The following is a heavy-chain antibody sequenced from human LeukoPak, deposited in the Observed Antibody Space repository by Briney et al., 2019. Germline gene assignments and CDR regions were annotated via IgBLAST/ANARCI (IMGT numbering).Heavy chain of an antibody. J-gene: IGHJ4*02. D-gene: IGHD5-18*01. CDR1: GFTFSSYE. CDR2: ISSSGSTI. Sequence: GGSLRLSCAASGFTFSSYEMNWVRQAPGKGLEWISYISSSGSTIYYADSVKGRFTISRDNAKNSLYLQMNSLRAEDTAVYYCARVVEYSYGNFVYWGQGTLVTVSS. V-gene: IGHV3-48*03. CDR3: ARVVEYSYGNFVY.